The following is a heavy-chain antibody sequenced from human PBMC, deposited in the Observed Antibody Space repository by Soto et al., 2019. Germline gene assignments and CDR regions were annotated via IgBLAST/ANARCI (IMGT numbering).Heavy chain of an antibody. V-gene: IGHV4-39*01. CDR2: IYYSGST. CDR3: ARLPAVADQPLHFDY. J-gene: IGHJ4*02. Sequence: PSETLSLTCTVSGGSISSSSYYWGWIRQPPGKGLEWIGSIYYSGSTYYNPSLKSRVTISVDTSKNQFSLKLSSVTAADTAVYYCARLPAVADQPLHFDYWGQGTLVTVSS. D-gene: IGHD6-19*01. CDR1: GGSISSSSYY.